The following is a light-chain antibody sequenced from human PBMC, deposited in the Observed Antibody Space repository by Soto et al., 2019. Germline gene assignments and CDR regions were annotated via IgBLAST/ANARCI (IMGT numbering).Light chain of an antibody. J-gene: IGKJ5*01. CDR1: QTISNY. CDR2: AAS. CDR3: QQSYNTPIT. V-gene: IGKV1-39*01. Sequence: IKLTQSQSSLSASVGERVTLTCLASQTISNYLNWYQQKSGRAPELLVYAASNLQSGVPSRFTGSGSGTHFTLTISGLEPAAFATYFCQQSYNTPITFGQGTRLEI.